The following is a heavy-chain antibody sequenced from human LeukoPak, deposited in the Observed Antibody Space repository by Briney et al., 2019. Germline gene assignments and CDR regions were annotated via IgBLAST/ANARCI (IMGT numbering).Heavy chain of an antibody. CDR2: INIDGKYT. D-gene: IGHD2-8*01. Sequence: GGSLRLSCAASGFSFITYTMAWVRQAPGRGLEWVSSINIDGKYTYYADSVKGRFTISRDSARNSLFLQVNSLRAEDTAVYYCARRFCTNTNCYAMDVWGKGTTVTVSS. V-gene: IGHV3-21*01. CDR1: GFSFITYT. J-gene: IGHJ6*03. CDR3: ARRFCTNTNCYAMDV.